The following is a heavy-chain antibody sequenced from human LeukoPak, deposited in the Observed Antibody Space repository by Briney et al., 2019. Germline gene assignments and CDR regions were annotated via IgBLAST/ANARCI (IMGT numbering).Heavy chain of an antibody. CDR2: IYYSGST. Sequence: PSETLSITCTVSGGSISNYYWTWIRQPPGKGLEWIGYIYYSGSTYYNPSLKSRVTISVDTSKNQFSLQLSSVTPEDTAVYYCVRWGHQQAAFDIWGQGTMVTVSS. J-gene: IGHJ3*02. V-gene: IGHV4-59*08. CDR3: VRWGHQQAAFDI. CDR1: GGSISNYY. D-gene: IGHD3-16*01.